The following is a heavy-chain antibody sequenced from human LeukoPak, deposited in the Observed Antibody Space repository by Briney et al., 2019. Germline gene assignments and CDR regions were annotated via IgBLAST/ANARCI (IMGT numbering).Heavy chain of an antibody. CDR3: SGIVATGTTDS. D-gene: IGHD6-13*01. CDR1: GFTFPKAW. Sequence: GGSLRLSCAASGFTFPKAWMTWVRQAPGKGLEWVGRIKSKSDGGTTDYGAPVKGRFTMSRDGSKNTLYLQMNNLKIEDTAVYYCSGIVATGTTDSWGQGTLVTVSS. V-gene: IGHV3-15*01. CDR2: IKSKSDGGTT. J-gene: IGHJ4*02.